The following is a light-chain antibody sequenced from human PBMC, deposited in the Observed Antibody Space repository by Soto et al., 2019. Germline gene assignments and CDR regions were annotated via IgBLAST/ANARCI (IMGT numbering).Light chain of an antibody. Sequence: DVVMTQSPLSLPVTLGQPASISCRSSQSLVYSDGNTYLNWFQQRPGQSPRRLIYKVTNRDSGVPDRFSGSGSGTDFTLKSSRVEAEDVGVYDCMQGTHWPPCGFGQGTKVEIK. CDR3: MQGTHWPPCG. CDR2: KVT. CDR1: QSLVYSDGNTY. V-gene: IGKV2-30*01. J-gene: IGKJ1*01.